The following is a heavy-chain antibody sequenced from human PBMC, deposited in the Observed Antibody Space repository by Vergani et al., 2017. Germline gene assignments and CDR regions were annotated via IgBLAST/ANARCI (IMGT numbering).Heavy chain of an antibody. CDR1: GFNFRSYH. CDR3: ARDPRGYGGDPEDYYYGMDV. CDR2: ISGSGGST. Sequence: EVQLLESGGGLVQPGGSLRLSCAASGFNFRSYHMSWVRQAPGKGLEWVSSISGSGGSTYYADSVKGRFTISRDNSKNTMFLQMNNLRAEDTAVYYCARDPRGYGGDPEDYYYGMDVWGQGTTVTVSS. D-gene: IGHD2-21*02. J-gene: IGHJ6*02. V-gene: IGHV3-23*01.